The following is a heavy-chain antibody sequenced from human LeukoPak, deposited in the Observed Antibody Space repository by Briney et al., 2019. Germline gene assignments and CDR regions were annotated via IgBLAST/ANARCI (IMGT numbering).Heavy chain of an antibody. CDR1: GYTFTSYA. V-gene: IGHV1-3*01. D-gene: IGHD3-16*02. CDR2: INAGNGNT. J-gene: IGHJ4*02. Sequence: ASVKVSCKASGYTFTSYAMHWVRQAPGQRLEWMGWINAGNGNTKYSQKFQGRVTITRDISASTAYMELSSLRSEDTAVYYCARAPPYVWGSYPNGFDYWGQGTLVTVSS. CDR3: ARAPPYVWGSYPNGFDY.